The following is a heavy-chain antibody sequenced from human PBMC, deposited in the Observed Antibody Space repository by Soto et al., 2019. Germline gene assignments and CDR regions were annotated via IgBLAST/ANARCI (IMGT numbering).Heavy chain of an antibody. V-gene: IGHV3-23*01. D-gene: IGHD2-15*01. Sequence: EVQVLESGGGLVQPGGSLRLSCEGSEFTVSGHAMTWIRQAPGKGPEWVSTITADGGTYYADSVKGRFDMSRDTSENTRYLQMNSLGSEDTAAYYCAPHVSCSGGSCQYDAFAIRGQGTMVTVSS. J-gene: IGHJ3*02. CDR2: ITADGGT. CDR1: EFTVSGHA. CDR3: APHVSCSGGSCQYDAFAI.